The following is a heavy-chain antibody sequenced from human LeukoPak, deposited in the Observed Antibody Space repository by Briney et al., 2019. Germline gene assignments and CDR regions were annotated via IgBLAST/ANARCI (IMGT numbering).Heavy chain of an antibody. J-gene: IGHJ4*02. CDR3: ARDLHYSGSPPGY. V-gene: IGHV1-8*01. CDR1: GYTFSSYD. Sequence: ASVKVSCKASGYTFSSYDIHWVRQATGQGLEWLGWMSPNSDKTGYAQKFQGRVTMTRDTSITTAYMELSSLRSEDTAVYYCARDLHYSGSPPGYWGQGTLVTVSS. D-gene: IGHD1-26*01. CDR2: MSPNSDKT.